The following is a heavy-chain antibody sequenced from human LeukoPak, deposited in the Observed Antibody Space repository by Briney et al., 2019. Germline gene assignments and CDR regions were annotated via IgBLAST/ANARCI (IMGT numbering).Heavy chain of an antibody. CDR3: ARDGGLDY. J-gene: IGHJ4*02. V-gene: IGHV1-2*02. CDR2: INPNSGGT. Sequence: ASVKVSYKASGYTFTGYYIHWLRQAPGQGLEWMGWINPNSGGTNFAQKFQGRVTMTRDTSVSTAYMELSRLRSDDTAVYFCARDGGLDYWGQGTLVTVSS. D-gene: IGHD2-15*01. CDR1: GYTFTGYY.